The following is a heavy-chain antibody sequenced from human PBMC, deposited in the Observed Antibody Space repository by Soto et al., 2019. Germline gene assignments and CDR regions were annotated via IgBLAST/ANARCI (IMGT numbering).Heavy chain of an antibody. CDR2: IYYSGST. CDR1: GGSISSYY. CDR3: ARAGGQSPRNWFNS. Sequence: SETLSLTCTVSGGSISSYYWSWIRQPPGKGLEWIGYIYYSGSTNYNPSLKSRVTISVDTSKNQFSLKLGSVTAADTAVYYCARAGGQSPRNWFNSSGQGTLVTVSS. J-gene: IGHJ5*01. D-gene: IGHD3-10*01. V-gene: IGHV4-59*01.